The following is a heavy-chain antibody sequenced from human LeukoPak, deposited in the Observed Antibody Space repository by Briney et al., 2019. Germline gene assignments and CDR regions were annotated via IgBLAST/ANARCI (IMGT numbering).Heavy chain of an antibody. J-gene: IGHJ3*02. CDR2: ISAYNGNT. CDR3: ARPLIIWNAFDI. V-gene: IGHV1-18*01. CDR1: GYTFTSYG. Sequence: ASVKVSCKASGYTFTSYGISWVRQASGQGLEWMGWISAYNGNTNYAQKLQGRVTMTTDTSTSTAYMELRSLRSDDTAVYYCARPLIIWNAFDIWGQGTMVTVSS. D-gene: IGHD3-10*01.